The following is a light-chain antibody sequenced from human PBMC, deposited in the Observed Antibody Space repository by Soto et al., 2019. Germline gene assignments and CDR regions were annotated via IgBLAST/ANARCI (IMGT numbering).Light chain of an antibody. V-gene: IGKV1-5*03. CDR2: QAS. Sequence: DIPMTQSPSTLSASVGDRVTITRRASQSISSWSAWYQQKPGKAPKLLIYQASSLESGVPSRFSGSGSGTEFTLTNSSLQPDDVATYYCQQYNSYSTVGQGTRLEIK. CDR3: QQYNSYST. CDR1: QSISSW. J-gene: IGKJ5*01.